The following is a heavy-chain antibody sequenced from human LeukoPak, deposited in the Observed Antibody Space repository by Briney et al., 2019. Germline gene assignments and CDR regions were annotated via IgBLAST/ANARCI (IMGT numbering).Heavy chain of an antibody. D-gene: IGHD6-19*01. CDR2: ISGSGGSS. Sequence: GGSLRLSCAASGFTFSSYVMTWVRQAPGKGLEWVSGISGSGGSSYYADSVKGRFTISRDNSKNTLYLQMNSLRAEDAAIYYCAKAKGSGLKYYFDYWGQGTLVTVSS. CDR1: GFTFSSYV. CDR3: AKAKGSGLKYYFDY. J-gene: IGHJ4*02. V-gene: IGHV3-23*01.